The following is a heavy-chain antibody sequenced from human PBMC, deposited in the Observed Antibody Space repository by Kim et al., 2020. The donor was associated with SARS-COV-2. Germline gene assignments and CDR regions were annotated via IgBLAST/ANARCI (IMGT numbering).Heavy chain of an antibody. CDR3: ARDPQGYNYQIGFYPGPPGTDV. J-gene: IGHJ6*02. Sequence: GGSLRLSCAASGFSFKSYAMHWVRQAPGKGLEWVAVVWYDGSNDFYGDSVKGRFTISRDNSKNTLYLQMNSLRVEDTAVYYCARDPQGYNYQIGFYPGPPGTDVGSQGSTVTV. V-gene: IGHV3-33*01. D-gene: IGHD3-3*01. CDR2: VWYDGSND. CDR1: GFSFKSYA.